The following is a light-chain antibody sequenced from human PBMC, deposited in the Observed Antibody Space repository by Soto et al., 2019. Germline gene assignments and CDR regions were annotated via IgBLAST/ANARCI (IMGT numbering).Light chain of an antibody. Sequence: ENVMTQSPATLSVSTGERVTLSCRASQFISNSLAWYQQRPGQPPRLLFYGASTRAAGISARFSGSGSGTEFTLTISSLQSEDFAVYYCQQSSNWPRTFGQGTKVDIK. CDR1: QFISNS. V-gene: IGKV3-15*01. J-gene: IGKJ1*01. CDR2: GAS. CDR3: QQSSNWPRT.